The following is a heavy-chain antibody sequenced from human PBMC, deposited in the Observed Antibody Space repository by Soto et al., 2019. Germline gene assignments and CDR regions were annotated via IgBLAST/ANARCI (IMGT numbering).Heavy chain of an antibody. D-gene: IGHD4-17*01. CDR1: GYTLTELS. V-gene: IGHV1-24*01. J-gene: IGHJ4*02. Sequence: ASVKVSCKVSGYTLTELSMHWVRQAPGKGLEWMGGFDPEDGETIYAQKFQGRVTMTEDTSTDTAYMELSSLRSEDTAVYYCATVWSRDYGERNFDYWGQGTLVTVSS. CDR2: FDPEDGET. CDR3: ATVWSRDYGERNFDY.